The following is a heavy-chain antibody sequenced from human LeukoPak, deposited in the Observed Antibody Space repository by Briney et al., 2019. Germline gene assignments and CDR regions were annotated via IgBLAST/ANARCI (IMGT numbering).Heavy chain of an antibody. CDR1: GGSISSGSYY. V-gene: IGHV4-61*02. CDR2: IYTSGST. D-gene: IGHD7-27*01. CDR3: AREELGIGY. Sequence: SETLSLTCTVSGGSISSGSYYWSWIRQPAGKGLEWIGRIYTSGSTNYNPSLKSRVTISVDTSKNQFSLKLSSVTAADTAVYYCAREELGIGYWGQGTLVTVSS. J-gene: IGHJ4*02.